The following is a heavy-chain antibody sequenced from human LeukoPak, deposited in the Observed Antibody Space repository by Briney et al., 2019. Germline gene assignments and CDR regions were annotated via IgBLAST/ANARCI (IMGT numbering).Heavy chain of an antibody. D-gene: IGHD2-15*01. J-gene: IGHJ6*03. CDR1: GYTFTDYY. V-gene: IGHV1-2*02. CDR2: INPHSGGT. Sequence: GASVKVSCKASGYTFTDYYMHWVRQAPGQGLEWMGWINPHSGGTNYAQKFQGRVTMTRDTSITTAYMDLSRLRSDDTAVYYCARGGPGYCSGGSCYRYYYYYYMDVWGKGTTVTVSS. CDR3: ARGGPGYCSGGSCYRYYYYYYMDV.